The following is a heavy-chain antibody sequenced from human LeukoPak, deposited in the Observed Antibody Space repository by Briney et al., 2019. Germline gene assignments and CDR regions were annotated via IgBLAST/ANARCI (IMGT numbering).Heavy chain of an antibody. D-gene: IGHD2-2*01. CDR2: IYHSGTT. Sequence: SETLSLTCAVSGGSISSSNWWSWVRQPPGKGLEWIGEIYHSGTTNYSPSLKSRVTISVDKSKNQFSLKLSSVTAADTAVYYCAKAPEYCSSTSCPVDYWGQGTLVTVSS. J-gene: IGHJ4*02. V-gene: IGHV4-4*02. CDR1: GGSISSSNW. CDR3: AKAPEYCSSTSCPVDY.